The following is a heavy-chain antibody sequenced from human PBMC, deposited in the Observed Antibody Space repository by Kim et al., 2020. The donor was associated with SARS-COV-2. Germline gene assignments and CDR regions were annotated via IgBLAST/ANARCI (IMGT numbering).Heavy chain of an antibody. CDR2: ISYDGSNK. Sequence: GGSLRLSCAASGFTFSSYGMHWVRQAPGKGLEWVAVISYDGSNKYYADSVKGRFTISRDNSKNTLYLQMNSLRAEDTAVYYCAKSIYGDYVDYWGQGTLVTVSS. V-gene: IGHV3-30*18. CDR3: AKSIYGDYVDY. J-gene: IGHJ4*02. D-gene: IGHD4-17*01. CDR1: GFTFSSYG.